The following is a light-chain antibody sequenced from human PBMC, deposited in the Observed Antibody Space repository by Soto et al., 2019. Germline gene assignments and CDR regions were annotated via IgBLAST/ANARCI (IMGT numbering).Light chain of an antibody. J-gene: IGLJ1*01. CDR3: AVWDDRLSGYV. Sequence: QSVLTQPPSASGTPGQRVTISCSESGSNIGSNYVYWYHQLPGTAPKLLIYKNNQRPSGVPDRFSGSKSGTSAPLAISGLRSEDEADYYCAVWDDRLSGYVFGTGTKVTVL. V-gene: IGLV1-47*01. CDR2: KNN. CDR1: GSNIGSNY.